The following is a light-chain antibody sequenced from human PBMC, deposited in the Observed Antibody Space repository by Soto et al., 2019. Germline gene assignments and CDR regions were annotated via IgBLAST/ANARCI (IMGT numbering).Light chain of an antibody. Sequence: DIQMNQSPSTLSASVGDRVTITCRASQSISSWLAWYQQKPGKAPKVLIFDASSLESGVPSRFSGSGSATEFTLTISSLQPEDFATYYCQQSYSYPLTFGQGTRLEIK. J-gene: IGKJ5*01. CDR2: DAS. CDR1: QSISSW. V-gene: IGKV1-5*01. CDR3: QQSYSYPLT.